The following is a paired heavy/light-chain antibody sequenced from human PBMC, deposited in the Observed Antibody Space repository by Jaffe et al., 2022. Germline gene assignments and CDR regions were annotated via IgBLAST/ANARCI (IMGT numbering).Light chain of an antibody. CDR2: ENN. V-gene: IGLV1-51*02. CDR3: GTWDSSLSVWV. Sequence: QSVLTQPPSVSAAPGQKVTISCSGSSSNIGNNYVSWYQQLPGTAPKLLIYENNKRPSGIPDRFSGSKSGTSATLGITGLQTGDEADYYCGTWDSSLSVWVFGGGTKLTVL. J-gene: IGLJ3*02. CDR1: SSNIGNNY.
Heavy chain of an antibody. J-gene: IGHJ6*03. V-gene: IGHV3-23*01. Sequence: EVQLLESGGGLVQPGGSLRLSCAASGFTFSSYAMSWVRQAPGKGLEWVSAISGSGGSTYYADSVKGRFTISRDNSKNTLYLQMNSLRAEDTAVYYCAKDHSKWLRLNYYYYYYMDVWGKGTTVTVSS. D-gene: IGHD5-12*01. CDR1: GFTFSSYA. CDR3: AKDHSKWLRLNYYYYYYMDV. CDR2: ISGSGGST.